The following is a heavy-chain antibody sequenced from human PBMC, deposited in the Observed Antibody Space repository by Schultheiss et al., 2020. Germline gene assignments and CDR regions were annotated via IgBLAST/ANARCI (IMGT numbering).Heavy chain of an antibody. V-gene: IGHV4-59*01. CDR1: GGSISSYY. CDR3: AKKRLMDV. Sequence: SETLSLTCTVSGGSISSYYWSWIRQPPGKGLEWIGYIYYSGSTYYNPSLKSRGTISVDKPKNQFSLKLSSVTAADTAVYYCAKKRLMDVWGKGTTVTVSS. J-gene: IGHJ6*03. CDR2: IYYSGST.